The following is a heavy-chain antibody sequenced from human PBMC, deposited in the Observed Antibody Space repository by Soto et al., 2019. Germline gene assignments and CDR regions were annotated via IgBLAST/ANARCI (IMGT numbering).Heavy chain of an antibody. Sequence: PSETLSLTCTVSGGAISGYYWTWIRQPAGKGLEWIGRIYSSGGTKYNPSLKSRVDMSLDMSKNQLSLRLNSVTAADTAVYYCARGQRFSDSFDPWGQGTLVTVPQ. J-gene: IGHJ5*02. V-gene: IGHV4-4*07. CDR3: ARGQRFSDSFDP. CDR1: GGAISGYY. D-gene: IGHD3-3*01. CDR2: IYSSGGT.